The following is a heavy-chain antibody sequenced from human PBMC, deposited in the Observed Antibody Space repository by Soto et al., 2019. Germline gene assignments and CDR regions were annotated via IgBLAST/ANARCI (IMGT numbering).Heavy chain of an antibody. CDR3: ARTYWTTTSCQAHGMDV. J-gene: IGHJ6*02. CDR2: LYYNTNT. D-gene: IGHD2-2*01. CDR1: GGSVNSGSYY. Sequence: QVQLQESGPGLVKPSETLSLTCTVSGGSVNSGSYYWTWIRQPPGKGLEWIGYLYYNTNTNYNPSLKSRVTISVDTSKNQFSLKLSSVTAADTAVYYCARTYWTTTSCQAHGMDVWGQGTTVTVSS. V-gene: IGHV4-61*01.